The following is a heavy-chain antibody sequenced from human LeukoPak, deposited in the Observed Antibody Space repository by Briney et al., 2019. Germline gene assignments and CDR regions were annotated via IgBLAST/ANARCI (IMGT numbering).Heavy chain of an antibody. CDR3: AKNYDFWSGPPLPDY. CDR1: GFTFSSYA. D-gene: IGHD3-3*01. CDR2: ISGSGGST. J-gene: IGHJ4*02. V-gene: IGHV3-23*01. Sequence: GGSLRLSCAASGFTFSSYAMSWVRQAPGKGLEWVSAISGSGGSTYYADSVKGRFTISGDNSKNTLYLQMNSLRAEDTAVYYCAKNYDFWSGPPLPDYWGQGTLVTVSS.